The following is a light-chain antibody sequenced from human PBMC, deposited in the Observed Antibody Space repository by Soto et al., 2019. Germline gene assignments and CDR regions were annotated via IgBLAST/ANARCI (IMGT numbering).Light chain of an antibody. CDR2: GAS. J-gene: IGKJ1*01. CDR3: QQYGSSSWT. Sequence: EIVLTQSPATLSLSPGERATLSCRASQSVSSYLAWYQQKPGQAPRLVMYGASSRATGIPDRFSGSGSGTDFTLTISRLEPEDFAVYYCQQYGSSSWTFGQGTKVDI. V-gene: IGKV3-20*01. CDR1: QSVSSY.